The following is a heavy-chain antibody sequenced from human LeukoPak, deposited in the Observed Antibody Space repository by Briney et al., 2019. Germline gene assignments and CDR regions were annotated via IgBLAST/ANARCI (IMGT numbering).Heavy chain of an antibody. D-gene: IGHD3-10*01. J-gene: IGHJ5*02. Sequence: ASVKVSCKASGYTFTSYYMHWVRQAPGQGLEWMGIINPSGGSTSYAQKFQGRVTMTRDMSTTTDYMELSSLRSEDTAVYYCAREKPDSLGYYYGSGSYRNWFDPWGQGTLVTVSS. CDR3: AREKPDSLGYYYGSGSYRNWFDP. CDR2: INPSGGST. CDR1: GYTFTSYY. V-gene: IGHV1-46*01.